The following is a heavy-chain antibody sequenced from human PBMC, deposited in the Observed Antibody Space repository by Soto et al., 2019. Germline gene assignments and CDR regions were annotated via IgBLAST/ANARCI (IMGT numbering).Heavy chain of an antibody. J-gene: IGHJ6*02. CDR3: ARDLKVGATNYYYGMDV. V-gene: IGHV1-69*12. Sequence: QVQLVQSGAEVKKPGSSVKVSCKASGGTFSSYAISWVRQAPGQGLEWMGGIIPIFGTANYAQKFQGRVTSTADESTSPAYMELSSLRSEDTAVYYCARDLKVGATNYYYGMDVWGQGTTVTVSS. CDR2: IIPIFGTA. D-gene: IGHD1-26*01. CDR1: GGTFSSYA.